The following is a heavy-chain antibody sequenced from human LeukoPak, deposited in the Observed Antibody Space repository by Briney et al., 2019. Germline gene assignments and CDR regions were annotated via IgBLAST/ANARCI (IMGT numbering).Heavy chain of an antibody. D-gene: IGHD6-25*01. Sequence: GGSLRLSCAASGFTFSSYAMSWVRQAPERGLEWVSAISGSGGSTYYADSVKGRFTISRDNSKNTLYLQMNSLRAEDTAVYYCAKDEVAAAYPTLFDYWGQGTLVTVSS. CDR1: GFTFSSYA. J-gene: IGHJ4*02. V-gene: IGHV3-23*01. CDR2: ISGSGGST. CDR3: AKDEVAAAYPTLFDY.